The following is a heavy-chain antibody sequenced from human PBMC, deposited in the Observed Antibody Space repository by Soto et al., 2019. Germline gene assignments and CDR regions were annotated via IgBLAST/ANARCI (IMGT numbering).Heavy chain of an antibody. V-gene: IGHV4-39*01. CDR1: GGSISSSSYY. CDR2: IYYSGST. D-gene: IGHD2-15*01. J-gene: IGHJ3*02. CDR3: ARWAKDIVVVVAATFAFDI. Sequence: SETLSLTCTVSGGSISSSSYYWGWIRQPPGKGLEWIGSIYYSGSTYYNPSLKSRVTISVDTSKNQFSLKLSSVTAADTAVYYCARWAKDIVVVVAATFAFDIWGQGTMVTVSS.